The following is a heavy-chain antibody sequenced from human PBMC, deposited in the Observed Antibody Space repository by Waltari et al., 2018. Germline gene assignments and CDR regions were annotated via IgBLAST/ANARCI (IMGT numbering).Heavy chain of an antibody. CDR3: ARPSTEHYYYYYYMDV. CDR2: ISNSGSTV. V-gene: IGHV3-48*03. J-gene: IGHJ6*03. Sequence: EMQVVESGGDLVQPGGSLRLSCVASGFTFSTYEMNWVRQAPGKGLEWVSYISNSGSTVYYADSVKGRFTISRDNAKNSLYLQMNSLGAEDTAVYYCARPSTEHYYYYYYMDVWGKGTTVTVS. CDR1: GFTFSTYE.